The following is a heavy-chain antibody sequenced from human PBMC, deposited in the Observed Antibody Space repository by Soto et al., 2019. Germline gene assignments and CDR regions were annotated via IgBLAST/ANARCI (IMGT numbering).Heavy chain of an antibody. CDR1: GFTFSNAW. V-gene: IGHV3-15*01. CDR3: TSTFLMYYYDSSGYRDY. J-gene: IGHJ4*02. Sequence: GGSLRLSCAASGFTFSNAWMSWVRQAPGKGLEWVGRIKSKTDGGTTDYAAPVKGRFTISRDDSKNTLYLQMNSLKTEDTAVYYCTSTFLMYYYDSSGYRDYWGQGTLVTVSS. CDR2: IKSKTDGGTT. D-gene: IGHD3-22*01.